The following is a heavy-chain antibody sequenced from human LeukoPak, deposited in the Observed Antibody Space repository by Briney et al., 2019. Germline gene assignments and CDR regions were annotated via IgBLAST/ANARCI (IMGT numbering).Heavy chain of an antibody. CDR1: GFTFSSCA. CDR2: ISGSGGST. D-gene: IGHD6-19*01. J-gene: IGHJ3*02. Sequence: RPGGSLRLSCAASGFTFSSCAMSWGRQAPGKGLEWVSAISGSGGSTYYADSVKGRFTISRDNSKNTLYLQMNSLRAEDTAVYYCAKDQYSSGLDAFDIWGQGTMVTVSS. V-gene: IGHV3-23*01. CDR3: AKDQYSSGLDAFDI.